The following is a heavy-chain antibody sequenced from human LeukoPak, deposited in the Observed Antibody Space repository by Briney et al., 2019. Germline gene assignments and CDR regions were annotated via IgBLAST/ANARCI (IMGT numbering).Heavy chain of an antibody. V-gene: IGHV5-51*01. CDR3: AGLEFGGLYT. J-gene: IGHJ5*02. Sequence: GESLKISCKGSEYSFTNYWIGWVRQMPGKGLEWMGIIYAADSDTRYSPSFQGQVTISADKSISTAYLQWSGLKASDTAMYYCAGLEFGGLYTWGQGTLVTVSS. CDR1: EYSFTNYW. D-gene: IGHD3-10*01. CDR2: IYAADSDT.